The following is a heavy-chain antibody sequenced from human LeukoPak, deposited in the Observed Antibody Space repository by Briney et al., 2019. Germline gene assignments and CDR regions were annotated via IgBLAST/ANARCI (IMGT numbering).Heavy chain of an antibody. CDR3: ARHPMAAGGFDY. CDR2: IYYSGST. Sequence: SETLSLTCTVSGGSISSSSYYWGWIRQPPGKGLEWIGSIYYSGSTYSNPSLKSRVSISVDTSKNQFSLKLSSVTATDTAVYYCARHPMAAGGFDYWGQGTLVTVSS. CDR1: GGSISSSSYY. D-gene: IGHD6-13*01. J-gene: IGHJ4*02. V-gene: IGHV4-39*01.